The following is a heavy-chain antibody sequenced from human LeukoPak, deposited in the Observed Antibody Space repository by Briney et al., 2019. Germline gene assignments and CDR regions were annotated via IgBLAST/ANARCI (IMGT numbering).Heavy chain of an antibody. D-gene: IGHD3-22*01. CDR3: TRDFQQPPVITTH. J-gene: IGHJ4*02. Sequence: GRSLRLSCSASGFTFGDYAMSWVRQAPGKGLEWVGFIRSKAYGGTTEYAASVKGRFTISRDDSKSIAYLQMNSLKTEDTAVYYCTRDFQQPPVITTHWGQGTLVTVSS. CDR2: IRSKAYGGTT. CDR1: GFTFGDYA. V-gene: IGHV3-49*04.